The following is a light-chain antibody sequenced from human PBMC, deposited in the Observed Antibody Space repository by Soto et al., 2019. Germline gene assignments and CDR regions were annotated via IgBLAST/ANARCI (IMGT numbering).Light chain of an antibody. CDR3: TSYTSSSARV. Sequence: QSALTQPASVSGSPGQSITIFCTGTSSDVGGYDYVSWYQQHPGKAPKLIIYEVSNRPSGISNRFSGSKSGNTASLTISGLQAEDEADYDCTSYTSSSARVFGTETQGTV. J-gene: IGLJ1*01. V-gene: IGLV2-14*01. CDR2: EVS. CDR1: SSDVGGYDY.